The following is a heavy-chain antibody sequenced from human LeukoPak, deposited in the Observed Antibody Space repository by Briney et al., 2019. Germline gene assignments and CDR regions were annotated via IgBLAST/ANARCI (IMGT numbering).Heavy chain of an antibody. V-gene: IGHV3-20*04. J-gene: IGHJ6*03. Sequence: PGGSLRLSCAASGFTFDDYAMNWVRQVPGRGLEWVSGINWNGRITEYADSVKDRFTISRQDTKNSLYLYMNNLGGEDTALYFCARGSVQLWLRDTYNYMDVWGKGTTVTVSS. CDR2: INWNGRIT. D-gene: IGHD5-18*01. CDR3: ARGSVQLWLRDTYNYMDV. CDR1: GFTFDDYA.